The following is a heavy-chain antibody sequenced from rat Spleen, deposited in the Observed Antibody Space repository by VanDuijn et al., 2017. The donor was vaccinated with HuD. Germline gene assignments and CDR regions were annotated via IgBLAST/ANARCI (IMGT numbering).Heavy chain of an antibody. J-gene: IGHJ2*01. CDR1: GFTFSDYN. CDR2: ISYDGGST. D-gene: IGHD1-1*01. V-gene: IGHV5-20*01. Sequence: EVQLVESGGGLVQPGRSLKLSCAASGFTFSDYNMAWVRQAPTKGLEWVASISYDGGSTYYRDSVKGRFTISRDNAKSSLYLQMDSLRSEDTATYYCTRDRTVAFDYWGQGVMVTVSS. CDR3: TRDRTVAFDY.